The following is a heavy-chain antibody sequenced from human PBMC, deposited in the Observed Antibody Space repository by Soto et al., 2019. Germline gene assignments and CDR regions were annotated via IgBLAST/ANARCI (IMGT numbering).Heavy chain of an antibody. CDR1: GGSFSGYF. V-gene: IGHV4-34*01. D-gene: IGHD3-9*01. Sequence: QVQLQQWGAGQLRPSETLSLSCAVYGGSFSGYFWTWIRQPPGKGLEWIGEINHSGSTKYNPSLKSRVTISLDTSKNQFSLKVKSVTAADTSVYYCARGDILTGFGWDYWGQGSLVTVSS. CDR2: INHSGST. CDR3: ARGDILTGFGWDY. J-gene: IGHJ4*02.